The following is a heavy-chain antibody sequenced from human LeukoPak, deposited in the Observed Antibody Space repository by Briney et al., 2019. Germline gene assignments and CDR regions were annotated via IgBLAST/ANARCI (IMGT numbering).Heavy chain of an antibody. CDR1: GFTFDDYA. V-gene: IGHV3-9*01. CDR3: AKSMTSITMVRGVILVNCYDP. Sequence: GRSLRLSCAASGFTFDDYAMHWVRHAPGKGLEWVSGISWNSGSIGYADSVKGRFTISRDNAKNSLYLQMNSLRAEDTALYYCAKSMTSITMVRGVILVNCYDPWGQGTLVTVSS. D-gene: IGHD3-10*01. CDR2: ISWNSGSI. J-gene: IGHJ5*02.